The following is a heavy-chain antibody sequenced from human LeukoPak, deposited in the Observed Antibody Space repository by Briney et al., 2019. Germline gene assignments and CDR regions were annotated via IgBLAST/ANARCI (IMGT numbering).Heavy chain of an antibody. CDR2: INPNSGGT. Sequence: ASVKVSCKXSGYTFTGYYLHWVRQAPGQGLEWMGWINPNSGGTNYSQKFQGRVTMTRDTSITTAYMELSRLTSDDTAVYYCARGSNWGWNWFDPWGQGTLVTVSS. CDR3: ARGSNWGWNWFDP. D-gene: IGHD7-27*01. V-gene: IGHV1-2*02. CDR1: GYTFTGYY. J-gene: IGHJ5*02.